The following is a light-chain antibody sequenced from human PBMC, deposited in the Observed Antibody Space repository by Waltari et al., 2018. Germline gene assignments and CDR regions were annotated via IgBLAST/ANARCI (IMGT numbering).Light chain of an antibody. CDR3: QQANSFPYT. Sequence: DIMMTQSPLSLPVTPGEPASISCRSSQSLLHSNGYNYLDWYLQKPGQSPQLLIYLGSNRASGVPDRFSGSGSGTDFTLKISRVEAEDFATYFCQQANSFPYTFGLGTKLE. J-gene: IGKJ2*01. V-gene: IGKV2-28*01. CDR1: QSLLHSNGYNY. CDR2: LGS.